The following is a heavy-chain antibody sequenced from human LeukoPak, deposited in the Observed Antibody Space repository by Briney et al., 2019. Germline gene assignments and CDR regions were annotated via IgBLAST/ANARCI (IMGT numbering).Heavy chain of an antibody. D-gene: IGHD4-23*01. CDR1: GYTLTELS. CDR3: ATDESGGKLDIYYMDV. Sequence: GASVKVSCKVSGYTLTELSMHWVRQAPGKGLEWMGGFDPEDGETIYAQKFQGRVTMTEDTSTDTAYMELSSLRSEDTAVYYCATDESGGKLDIYYMDVWGEGTTVTVSS. J-gene: IGHJ6*03. CDR2: FDPEDGET. V-gene: IGHV1-24*01.